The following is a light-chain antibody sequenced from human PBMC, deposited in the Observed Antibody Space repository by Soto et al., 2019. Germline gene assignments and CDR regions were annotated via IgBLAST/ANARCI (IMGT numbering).Light chain of an antibody. J-gene: IGKJ1*01. CDR2: AAS. CDR3: QQYYSYPPT. V-gene: IGKV1-8*01. CDR1: QGISSY. Sequence: AIRMTQSPSSFSASTGDRVTITCRASQGISSYLAWYQQKPGKAPKLLIYAASTLQSGVPSRFSGSGSGTDFTVTISCLQSEDFATYSCQQYYSYPPTFGQGTKVEIK.